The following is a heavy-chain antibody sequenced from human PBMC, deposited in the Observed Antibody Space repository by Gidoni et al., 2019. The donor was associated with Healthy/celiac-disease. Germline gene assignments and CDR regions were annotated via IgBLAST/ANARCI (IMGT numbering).Heavy chain of an antibody. Sequence: QITVKESGPTLVKPTQTLTLTCTFSGFSLSASGVGGGWIRQPPGKALEWLALIYWDDDKRYSPSLKSRLTITKDTSKNQVALTMTNMDPVDTATYYCAHVVVVPAAISYFDYWGQGTLVTVSS. CDR2: IYWDDDK. CDR1: GFSLSASGVG. J-gene: IGHJ4*02. CDR3: AHVVVVPAAISYFDY. D-gene: IGHD2-2*01. V-gene: IGHV2-5*02.